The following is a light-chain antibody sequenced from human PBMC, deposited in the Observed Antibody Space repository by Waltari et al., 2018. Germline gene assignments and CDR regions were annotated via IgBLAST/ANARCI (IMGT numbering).Light chain of an antibody. V-gene: IGLV3-1*01. CDR3: QAWDGSTVL. J-gene: IGLJ2*01. CDR2: QTN. CDR1: KLGLTC. Sequence: SYDLTQPPSVSVSPGQTANIICSGDKLGLTCGWWYQQKPGRSPRLVIYQTNKLPSGIPERFAGTNSRNAATLTISGTQAMDEADYFCQAWDGSTVLFGGGTKLTVL.